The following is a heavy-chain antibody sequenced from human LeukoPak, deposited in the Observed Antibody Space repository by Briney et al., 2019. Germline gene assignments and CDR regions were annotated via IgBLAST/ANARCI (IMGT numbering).Heavy chain of an antibody. V-gene: IGHV4-4*07. J-gene: IGHJ5*02. CDR2: IYTSEST. CDR3: AREGAAAGLFDP. Sequence: PSQTLSLTCTVSGGSISRYYGSWIRQPAGKGLEWIGRIYTSESTNYHPSLKSRVTMSEDTSKHQFSLKLSSVTAADTAVHYCAREGAAAGLFDPWGQGTLVTLSP. D-gene: IGHD6-13*01. CDR1: GGSISRYY.